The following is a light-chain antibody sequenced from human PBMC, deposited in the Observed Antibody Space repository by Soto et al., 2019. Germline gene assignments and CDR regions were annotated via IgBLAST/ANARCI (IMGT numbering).Light chain of an antibody. Sequence: QSALTQPASVSGSPGQSITISCTGSSSDVGRYNIVSWYQQHPGKAPKLMIYEGSQRPSGVSDRFSGSKSGNTASLTISGLQAEDEAYYYCCSYAGDRDLIFGGGTKVTVL. CDR1: SSDVGRYNI. V-gene: IGLV2-23*01. CDR2: EGS. J-gene: IGLJ2*01. CDR3: CSYAGDRDLI.